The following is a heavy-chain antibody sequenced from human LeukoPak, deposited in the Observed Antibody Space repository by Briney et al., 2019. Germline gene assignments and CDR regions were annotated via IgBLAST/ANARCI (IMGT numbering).Heavy chain of an antibody. D-gene: IGHD5-12*01. CDR3: AREPSGYSGYDAVDY. J-gene: IGHJ4*02. Sequence: PGGSLRLSCAASGFTFSSYWMHWVRQAPGKGLVWVSRINSDGSSTAYADSVKGRFTISRDNAKNSLYLQMNSLRAEDTAVYYCAREPSGYSGYDAVDYWGQGTLVTVSS. CDR1: GFTFSSYW. V-gene: IGHV3-74*03. CDR2: INSDGSST.